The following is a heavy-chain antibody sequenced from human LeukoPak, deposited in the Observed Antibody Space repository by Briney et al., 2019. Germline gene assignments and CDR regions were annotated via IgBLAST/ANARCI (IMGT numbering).Heavy chain of an antibody. D-gene: IGHD3-16*01. Sequence: GGSLRLSCAASGFTFGNYGMHWVRQAPGKGLEWVALISPDGSNKYYADSVKGRFTTSRDNSKNTLYLQMNSLRPEDTALYYGGVTNYWGQGTLVTVSS. J-gene: IGHJ4*02. CDR2: ISPDGSNK. V-gene: IGHV3-30*03. CDR3: GVTNY. CDR1: GFTFGNYG.